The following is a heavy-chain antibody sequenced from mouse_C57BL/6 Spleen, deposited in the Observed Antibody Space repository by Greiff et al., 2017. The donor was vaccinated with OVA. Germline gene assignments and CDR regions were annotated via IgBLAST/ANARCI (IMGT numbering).Heavy chain of an antibody. CDR2: IDPETGGT. D-gene: IGHD2-2*01. Sequence: QVHVKQSGAELVRPGASVTLSCKASGYTFTDYEMHWVKQTPVHGLEWIGAIDPETGGTAYNQKFKGKAILTADKSSSTAYMELRSLTSEDSAVYYCTRYGYWFAYWGQGTLVTVSA. J-gene: IGHJ3*01. CDR3: TRYGYWFAY. CDR1: GYTFTDYE. V-gene: IGHV1-15*01.